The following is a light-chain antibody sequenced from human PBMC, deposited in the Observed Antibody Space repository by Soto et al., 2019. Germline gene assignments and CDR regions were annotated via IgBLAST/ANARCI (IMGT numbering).Light chain of an antibody. CDR2: DAS. CDR3: LQYDDLEGYT. Sequence: DIQMTQSPSSLSASVGDRVTITCQASQDIRNHVNWYQQKPGKAPKLLIYDASDLVTGVPSRFSGSGSGTDFTFTINSLQPEDFATYYCLQYDDLEGYTFGQGTKVEIK. J-gene: IGKJ2*01. V-gene: IGKV1-33*01. CDR1: QDIRNH.